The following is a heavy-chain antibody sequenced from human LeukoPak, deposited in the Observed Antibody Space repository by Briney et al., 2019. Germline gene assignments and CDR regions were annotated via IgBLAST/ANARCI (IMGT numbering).Heavy chain of an antibody. D-gene: IGHD6-19*01. Sequence: GGSLRLSCAASGFTFSDNYMSWIRQAPGKGLEWVSYISSSGNTTYNADSVKGRFSITRDNAKNSLYPQINSLRAEDTAVYYCARDGGSAWFLDYWGQGTLVTVSS. CDR2: ISSSGNTT. CDR1: GFTFSDNY. V-gene: IGHV3-11*04. CDR3: ARDGGSAWFLDY. J-gene: IGHJ4*02.